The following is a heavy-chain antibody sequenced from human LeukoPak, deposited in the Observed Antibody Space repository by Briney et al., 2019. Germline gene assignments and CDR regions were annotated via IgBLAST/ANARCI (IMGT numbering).Heavy chain of an antibody. CDR2: INPNSGGT. Sequence: ASVKVSCKASGYTFTGYYMHWVRQAPGQGLEWMGWINPNSGGTNHAQKFQGWVTMTRDTSISTAYMELSRLRSEDTAVYYCARVVIDNWFDPWGQGTLVTVSS. CDR3: ARVVIDNWFDP. CDR1: GYTFTGYY. V-gene: IGHV1-2*04. J-gene: IGHJ5*02.